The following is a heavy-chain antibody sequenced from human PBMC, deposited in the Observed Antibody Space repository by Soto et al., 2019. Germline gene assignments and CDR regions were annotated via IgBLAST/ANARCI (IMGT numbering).Heavy chain of an antibody. V-gene: IGHV4-39*01. Sequence: QLQLQESGPGLVKPSETLSLTCTVSGGSISSSSYYWGWIRQPPGKGLEWIGSIYYSGSTYYNPSRKSRFPISVDTSKNQFSLKLSSVSAADTAVYYCANWGDWGLGPYYYYGMDVWGQGTTVTVSS. CDR1: GGSISSSSYY. CDR3: ANWGDWGLGPYYYYGMDV. J-gene: IGHJ6*02. CDR2: IYYSGST. D-gene: IGHD7-27*01.